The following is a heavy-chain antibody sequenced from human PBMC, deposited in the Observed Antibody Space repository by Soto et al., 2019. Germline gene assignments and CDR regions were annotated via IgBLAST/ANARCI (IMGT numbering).Heavy chain of an antibody. CDR1: GGAISAFY. J-gene: IGHJ3*02. Sequence: QVQLQESGPGLVKPSETLSLTCTVSGGAISAFYWNWIRQSAGKGLEWIGRIYASGHSNYNPSLESLVSMSVDTSKHQFSLKLNSVTAADTAVYYCARSPSTSTIGTFDIWGQGTMVTVSS. V-gene: IGHV4-4*07. CDR3: ARSPSTSTIGTFDI. CDR2: IYASGHS. D-gene: IGHD6-6*01.